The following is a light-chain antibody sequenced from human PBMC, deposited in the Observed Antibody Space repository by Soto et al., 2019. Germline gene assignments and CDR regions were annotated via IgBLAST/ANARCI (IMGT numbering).Light chain of an antibody. V-gene: IGKV1-33*01. CDR2: DAS. J-gene: IGKJ4*01. CDR1: QSISSW. Sequence: DIQLTQSHSTLSASVGDRVTLTCRASQSISSWLAWYQQKPGKAPKLLIYDASNLETGVPSRFSGSGSGTDFTFTISSLQPEDIATYYCQQYDNLPSFGGGTKVDI. CDR3: QQYDNLPS.